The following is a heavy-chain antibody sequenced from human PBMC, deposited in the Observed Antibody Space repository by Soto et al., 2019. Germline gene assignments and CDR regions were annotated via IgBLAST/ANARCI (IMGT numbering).Heavy chain of an antibody. CDR3: AKDWLRLFGAFDI. Sequence: PVGSLRLSCAASGFTFSSYGMHWVRQAPGKGLEWVAVMSYDGSNKYYADSVKGRFTISRDNSKNTLYLQMNSLRAEDTAVYYCAKDWLRLFGAFDIWGQGTMVTVSS. J-gene: IGHJ3*02. D-gene: IGHD5-12*01. CDR1: GFTFSSYG. V-gene: IGHV3-30*18. CDR2: MSYDGSNK.